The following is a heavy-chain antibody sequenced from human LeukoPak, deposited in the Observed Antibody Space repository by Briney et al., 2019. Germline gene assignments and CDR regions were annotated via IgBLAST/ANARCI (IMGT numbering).Heavy chain of an antibody. V-gene: IGHV3-30*18. CDR1: GFTFSSYG. CDR3: AKARGGIAAAGTGGPFDY. D-gene: IGHD6-13*01. Sequence: PGGSLRLSCAASGFTFSSYGMHWVRQAPGKGLEWVAVISYDGSNKYYTDSVKGRFTISRDNSKNTVYLQMNSLRAEDTAVYYRAKARGGIAAAGTGGPFDYWGQGTLVTVSS. J-gene: IGHJ4*02. CDR2: ISYDGSNK.